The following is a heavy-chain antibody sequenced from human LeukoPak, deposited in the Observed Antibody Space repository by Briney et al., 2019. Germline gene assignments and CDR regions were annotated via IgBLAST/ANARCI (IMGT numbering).Heavy chain of an antibody. D-gene: IGHD3-22*01. J-gene: IGHJ3*02. V-gene: IGHV4-30-4*08. CDR2: IYYSGST. CDR1: GGSISSGDYY. CDR3: ARLQTYYYDSSGMEGAFDI. Sequence: SQTLSLTCTVSGGSISSGDYYWSWIRQPPGKGLEWIGYIYYSGSTYYNPSLKSRVTISVDTPKNQFSLKLSSVTAADTAVYYCARLQTYYYDSSGMEGAFDIWGQGTMVTVSS.